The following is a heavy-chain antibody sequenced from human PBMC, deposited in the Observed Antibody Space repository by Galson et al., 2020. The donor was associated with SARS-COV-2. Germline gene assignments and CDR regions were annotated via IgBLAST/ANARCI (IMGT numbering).Heavy chain of an antibody. Sequence: GESLKISCVVSGFTFSSYTINWVRQAPGKGLEWVSAISSNSDYIYYADSVKGRFTISRDNSKNSLYLQMNSLSPEDTAVYYCARDASWAMFGMDVWGQGTTVTVSS. V-gene: IGHV3-21*01. D-gene: IGHD1-26*01. CDR1: GFTFSSYT. CDR2: ISSNSDYI. CDR3: ARDASWAMFGMDV. J-gene: IGHJ6*02.